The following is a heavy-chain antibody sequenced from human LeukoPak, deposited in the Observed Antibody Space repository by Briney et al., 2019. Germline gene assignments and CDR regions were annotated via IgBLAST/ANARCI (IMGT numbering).Heavy chain of an antibody. V-gene: IGHV1-69*04. D-gene: IGHD3-3*01. Sequence: ASVKVSCKASGGTFSSYAISWVRQAPGQGLEWMGRIIPILGIANYAQKFQGRVTITADKSTSTAYMELSSLRSEDTAVYYCARDPGVVTGGYWGQGTLVTVSS. CDR1: GGTFSSYA. CDR2: IIPILGIA. J-gene: IGHJ4*02. CDR3: ARDPGVVTGGY.